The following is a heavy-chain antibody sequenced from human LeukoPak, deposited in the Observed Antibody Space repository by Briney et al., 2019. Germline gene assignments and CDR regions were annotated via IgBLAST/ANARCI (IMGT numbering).Heavy chain of an antibody. Sequence: GGSLRLSCAASGFTFSNYWMSGVRQAPGKGPEWVAHINKDGSEKYYVDSAKGRFTISRDNAKNSVYLQMDSLRVEDTAVYYCARDKVTYWGQGTLVTVSS. CDR2: INKDGSEK. CDR1: GFTFSNYW. J-gene: IGHJ4*02. V-gene: IGHV3-7*01. CDR3: ARDKVTY.